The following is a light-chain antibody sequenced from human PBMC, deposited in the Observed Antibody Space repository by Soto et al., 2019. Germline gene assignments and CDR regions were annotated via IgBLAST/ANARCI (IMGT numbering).Light chain of an antibody. J-gene: IGKJ1*01. V-gene: IGKV1-5*03. CDR2: KAS. CDR1: QSVSIW. CDR3: QQYNDNWT. Sequence: DIQMTQSPSTLSASVGDRVTITCRASQSVSIWLAWYQQKPGKAPNLLIYKASSLQSGVPSRFSGSGSGTEFTLAISSLQPDDSATYYCQQYNDNWTFGQGTKV.